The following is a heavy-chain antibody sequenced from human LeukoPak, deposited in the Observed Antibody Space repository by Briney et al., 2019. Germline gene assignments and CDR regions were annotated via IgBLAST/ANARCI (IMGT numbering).Heavy chain of an antibody. Sequence: ASVKVSCKASGYTFTSYAMHWVRQAPGQRLEWMGWINAGNGNTKYSQKFQGRVTITRDTSASTAYMELSSLRSDDTAVYYCARSQLLSFWFDPWGQGTLVTVSS. CDR3: ARSQLLSFWFDP. D-gene: IGHD2-2*01. CDR1: GYTFTSYA. J-gene: IGHJ5*02. V-gene: IGHV1-3*01. CDR2: INAGNGNT.